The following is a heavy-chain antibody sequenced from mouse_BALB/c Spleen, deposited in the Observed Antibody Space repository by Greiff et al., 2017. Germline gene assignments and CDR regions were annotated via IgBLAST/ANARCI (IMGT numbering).Heavy chain of an antibody. J-gene: IGHJ3*01. Sequence: VQLQQSGPELVKPGASVKIPCKASGYTFTDYNMDWVKQSHGKSLEWIGDINPNNGGTIYNQKFKGKATLTVDKSSSTAYMELRSLTSEDTAVYYCARRIHYYGSRGFAYWGQGTLVTVSA. V-gene: IGHV1-18*01. CDR1: GYTFTDYN. D-gene: IGHD1-1*01. CDR3: ARRIHYYGSRGFAY. CDR2: INPNNGGT.